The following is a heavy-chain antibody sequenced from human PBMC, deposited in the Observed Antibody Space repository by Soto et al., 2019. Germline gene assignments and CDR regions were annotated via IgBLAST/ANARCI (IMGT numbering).Heavy chain of an antibody. CDR3: AKVSSSWYSGFFDY. J-gene: IGHJ4*02. CDR1: GFTFSNYA. Sequence: EVQLLESGGGLVQPGGSLRLSCAASGFTFSNYAMSWVRQAPGKGLEWVSGLSDSGGSTYYADSVKGRFTISRDNSMNTQYLQMNTLRAEDTAVYYCAKVSSSWYSGFFDYWGQGTLATVSS. D-gene: IGHD6-13*01. CDR2: LSDSGGST. V-gene: IGHV3-23*01.